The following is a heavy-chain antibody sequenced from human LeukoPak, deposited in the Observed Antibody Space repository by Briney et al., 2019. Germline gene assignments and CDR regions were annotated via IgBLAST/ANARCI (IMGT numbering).Heavy chain of an antibody. J-gene: IGHJ4*02. V-gene: IGHV3-23*01. CDR2: IVDSGGST. CDR3: ARCGGDSCYSRPPDQ. D-gene: IGHD2-21*01. Sequence: GGSLRLSCVASGFAFRNYAMSWVRQAPGKGLEWVSAIVDSGGSTRYADPVKGRFTISRGNSANMLFLQMSSLRAGDTAIYYCARCGGDSCYSRPPDQWGRGTLVTVSS. CDR1: GFAFRNYA.